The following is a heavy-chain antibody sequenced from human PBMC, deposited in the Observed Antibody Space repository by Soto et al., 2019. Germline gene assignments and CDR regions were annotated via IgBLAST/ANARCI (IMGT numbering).Heavy chain of an antibody. CDR2: ISPKSTYR. Sequence: PGGSLRLSCPTSGFPFSDYYMSWIRQAPGKGLEWLSHISPKSTYRNYADSVKGRFTISRDNAKNSLFLQMNSLGAEDTAVYYCARYVVVVTASDYWGQGTLVTVSS. CDR3: ARYVVVVTASDY. CDR1: GFPFSDYY. D-gene: IGHD2-21*02. J-gene: IGHJ4*02. V-gene: IGHV3-11*03.